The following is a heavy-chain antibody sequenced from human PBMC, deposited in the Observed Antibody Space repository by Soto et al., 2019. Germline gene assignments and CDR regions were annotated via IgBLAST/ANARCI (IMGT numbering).Heavy chain of an antibody. CDR2: IYYSGST. D-gene: IGHD6-6*01. J-gene: IGHJ4*02. V-gene: IGHV4-39*02. Sequence: SETLSLTCTVSGGSISSVSYFWGWIRQPPGKGLEWIGNIYYSGSTYYNPSLKSRVTISVDTSKNHFSLKLSSVTAADTAVYYCARTLWDHGSSSFDYWGQGTLVTVSS. CDR1: GGSISSVSYF. CDR3: ARTLWDHGSSSFDY.